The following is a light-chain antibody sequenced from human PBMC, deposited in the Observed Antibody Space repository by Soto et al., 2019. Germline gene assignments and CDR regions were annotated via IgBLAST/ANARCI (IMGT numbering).Light chain of an antibody. V-gene: IGLV2-14*03. J-gene: IGLJ1*01. Sequence: QSALAQPASVSGSPGQSITISCTGTSSDVGAYDFVSWYQQHPDKAPKLMIYEVSNRPSGVSYRFSGSKSVNTATLTISRRQADDEDDYYCSSYATSSTRVFGTGTKLTVL. CDR2: EVS. CDR3: SSYATSSTRV. CDR1: SSDVGAYDF.